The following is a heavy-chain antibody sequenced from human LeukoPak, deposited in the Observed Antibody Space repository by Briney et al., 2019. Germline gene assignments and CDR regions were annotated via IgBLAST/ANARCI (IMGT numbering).Heavy chain of an antibody. D-gene: IGHD1-26*01. Sequence: GGSLRLSCAASGFTFNTYAMDWVRQAPGKGLEWVSAISTSGERTFYADSVKGRFTVSRDNSKNTLYLQMNSLTAEDTAVYYCAKDSPTAIAGGTRLDSWGQGTLVTVSS. CDR1: GFTFNTYA. CDR3: AKDSPTAIAGGTRLDS. J-gene: IGHJ4*02. V-gene: IGHV3-23*01. CDR2: ISTSGERT.